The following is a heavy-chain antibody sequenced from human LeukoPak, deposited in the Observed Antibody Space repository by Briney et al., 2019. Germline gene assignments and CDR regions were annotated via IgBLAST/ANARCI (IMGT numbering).Heavy chain of an antibody. CDR2: INHSGST. J-gene: IGHJ5*02. Sequence: SETLSLTCAVYGGSFSGYYWSWIRQPPGKGLEWIGEINHSGSTNYNPSLKSRVTISVDTSKNQFSLKLSSVTAADTAVYYCARDGYCSSTSCYTALRRKRNWFDPWGQGTLVTVS. D-gene: IGHD2-2*02. V-gene: IGHV4-34*01. CDR1: GGSFSGYY. CDR3: ARDGYCSSTSCYTALRRKRNWFDP.